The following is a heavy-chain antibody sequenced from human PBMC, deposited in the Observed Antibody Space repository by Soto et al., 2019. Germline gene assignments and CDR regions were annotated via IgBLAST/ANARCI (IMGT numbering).Heavy chain of an antibody. CDR1: GGTFNSYT. CDR2: IIPLLEVT. Sequence: QVQLVQSGAEVKKPGSSVTVSCKASGGTFNSYTITWVRQASGQGLEWVGRIIPLLEVTSSSRKLQGRVTITAAKPTQTAYMELSCITSEDTAVYYFAARYCITTICFHPGPYWGQGTLVAVSS. V-gene: IGHV1-69*02. J-gene: IGHJ4*02. CDR3: AARYCITTICFHPGPY. D-gene: IGHD2-2*01.